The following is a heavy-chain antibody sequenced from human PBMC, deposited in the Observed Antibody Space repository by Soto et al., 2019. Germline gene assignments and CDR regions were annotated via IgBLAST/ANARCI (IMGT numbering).Heavy chain of an antibody. V-gene: IGHV4-34*01. J-gene: IGHJ6*02. CDR3: ARVKITGTTAYYYYGMDV. CDR2: INHSGST. Sequence: SETLSLTCAFYGGSFSGYYWSWIRQPPGKGLEWIGEINHSGSTNYNPSLKSRVTISVDTSKNQFSLKLSSVTAADTAVYYCARVKITGTTAYYYYGMDVWGQGTTVPSP. CDR1: GGSFSGYY. D-gene: IGHD1-20*01.